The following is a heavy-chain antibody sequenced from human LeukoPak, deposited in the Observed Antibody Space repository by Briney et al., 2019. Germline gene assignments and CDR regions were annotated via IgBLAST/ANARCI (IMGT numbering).Heavy chain of an antibody. V-gene: IGHV1-2*02. J-gene: IGHJ3*02. CDR1: GYTFTGYY. D-gene: IGHD2-15*01. Sequence: ASVKVSCKASGYTFTGYYMHWVRQAPGQGLEWMGWINPNSGGTNYAQKFQGRVTMTRDTSISTAYMELSRLRSDDTAVYYCARDSPDCSGGSCQDDAFDIWGQGTMVTVSS. CDR3: ARDSPDCSGGSCQDDAFDI. CDR2: INPNSGGT.